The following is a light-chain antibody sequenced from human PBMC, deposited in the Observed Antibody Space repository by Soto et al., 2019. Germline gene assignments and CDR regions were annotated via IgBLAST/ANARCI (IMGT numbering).Light chain of an antibody. CDR1: SSDVGGYIY. J-gene: IGLJ1*01. V-gene: IGLV2-14*01. Sequence: ALTHPASVSGSPGQSITISCTGTSSDVGGYIYVSWYQQHPGKAPKLMIYDVTSRPSGVSYRFSGSKSGNTASLTISGLQAEEEADYYCSSYTTSSSYVFGTGTKVTVL. CDR2: DVT. CDR3: SSYTTSSSYV.